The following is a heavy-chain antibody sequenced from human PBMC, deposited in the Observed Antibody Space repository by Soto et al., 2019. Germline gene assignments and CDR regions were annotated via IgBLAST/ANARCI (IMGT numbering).Heavy chain of an antibody. CDR1: GFTFNSFA. V-gene: IGHV3-30*04. J-gene: IGHJ4*02. D-gene: IGHD1-26*01. CDR3: AREGADATWQRSDFFEF. Sequence: QVHLVESGGGVVQPGRSLRLSCAASGFTFNSFAMHWVRQAPGKGLQWVALISYDGSSKYYADSVKGRFTISRDNSKNTLHLRMDSLRPGDTAGYYFAREGADATWQRSDFFEFWGLGTLVTVSS. CDR2: ISYDGSSK.